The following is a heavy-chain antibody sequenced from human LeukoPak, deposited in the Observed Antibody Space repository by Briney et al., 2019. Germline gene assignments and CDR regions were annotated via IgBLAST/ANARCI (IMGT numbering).Heavy chain of an antibody. CDR2: IYSGGST. CDR1: GFTVSSNY. V-gene: IGHV3-53*01. J-gene: IGHJ4*02. CDR3: ARDSSHGESYFDY. D-gene: IGHD3-10*01. Sequence: PGGSLRLSCAASGFTVSSNYMSWVRQAPGKGLEWVSVIYSGGSTYYADSVKGRFTISRDNSKNTLYLQMNSLRAEDTAVYYCARDSSHGESYFDYWGQGTLVTVSS.